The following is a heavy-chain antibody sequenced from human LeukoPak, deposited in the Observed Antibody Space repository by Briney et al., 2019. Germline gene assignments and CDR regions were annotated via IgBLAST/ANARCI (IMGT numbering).Heavy chain of an antibody. J-gene: IGHJ4*01. CDR3: AKETVTAQDFDH. CDR1: GFPLSNYA. CDR2: ISGSGGST. Sequence: GALQLPFSSSGFPLSNYAIDWVRPAPGEGLGWVSAISGSGGSTYYADSVKGRFTISRDNSKNTLYLQMNSLRAEDTAVYYCAKETVTAQDFDHWGHGTLVTVSS. D-gene: IGHD2-21*02. V-gene: IGHV3-23*01.